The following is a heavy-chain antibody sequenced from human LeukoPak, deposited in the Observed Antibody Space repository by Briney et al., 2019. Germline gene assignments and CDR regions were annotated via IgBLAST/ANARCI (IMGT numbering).Heavy chain of an antibody. J-gene: IGHJ6*03. CDR3: AKAFEGCSSTSCYAANYYYYYMDV. Sequence: PGGSLRLSCAASGFTFSSYGIHWVRQAPGKGLEWVAFIRYDGFNKYYADAVKGRFTIPRDNSKNMLYLQMNSLRAEDTAVYYCAKAFEGCSSTSCYAANYYYYYMDVWGKGTTVTISS. CDR1: GFTFSSYG. CDR2: IRYDGFNK. V-gene: IGHV3-30*02. D-gene: IGHD2-2*01.